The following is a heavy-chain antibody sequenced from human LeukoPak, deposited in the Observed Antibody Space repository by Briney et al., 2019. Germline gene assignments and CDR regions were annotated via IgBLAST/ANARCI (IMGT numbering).Heavy chain of an antibody. Sequence: GASVKVSCKASGYTFTSYGISWVRQAPGKGLEWMGGFDPEDGETIYAQKFQGRVTMTEDTSTDTAYMELSSLRSEDTAVYYCATESYSGSYLYAFDIWGQGTMVTVSS. V-gene: IGHV1-24*01. D-gene: IGHD1-26*01. CDR2: FDPEDGET. CDR1: GYTFTSYG. J-gene: IGHJ3*02. CDR3: ATESYSGSYLYAFDI.